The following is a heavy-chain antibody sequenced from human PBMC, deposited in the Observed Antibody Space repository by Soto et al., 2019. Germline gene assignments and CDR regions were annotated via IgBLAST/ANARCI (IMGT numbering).Heavy chain of an antibody. J-gene: IGHJ1*01. CDR1: AYSLTDLS. V-gene: IGHV1-24*01. D-gene: IGHD3-22*01. CDR3: ATSGSSRSYSKKYFPH. Sequence: QVQLVQSGAEVKKPGASVKVSCKVSAYSLTDLSMHWVRQAPGKGLEWMGGFHPEDGETIYAQKFQGRVTMTEDTSTDTAYMELSSLISEDTAVYYCATSGSSRSYSKKYFPHWGQGTLVTVS. CDR2: FHPEDGET.